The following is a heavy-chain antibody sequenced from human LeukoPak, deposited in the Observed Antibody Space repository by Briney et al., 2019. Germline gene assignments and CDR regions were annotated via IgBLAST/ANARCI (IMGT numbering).Heavy chain of an antibody. CDR1: GFTFSSYG. Sequence: GGSLRLSCAASGFTFSSYGMNWVRQPPGKGLEWVSYISSSRSNINYADSVKGRFTISRDNAKNSLYLQINSLRAEDTAVYYCARDSVYYDSSGYYRYFDYWGQGTLVTVSS. CDR3: ARDSVYYDSSGYYRYFDY. V-gene: IGHV3-48*01. D-gene: IGHD3-22*01. CDR2: ISSSRSNI. J-gene: IGHJ4*02.